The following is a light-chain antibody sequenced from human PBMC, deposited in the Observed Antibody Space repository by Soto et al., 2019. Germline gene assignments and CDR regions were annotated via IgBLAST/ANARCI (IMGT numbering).Light chain of an antibody. CDR3: QQYYSPPFT. CDR1: QTVFSRSDKRNF. CDR2: WAS. J-gene: IGKJ3*01. Sequence: DIVMTQSPNSLAVSLGERATINCKSSQTVFSRSDKRNFLAWYQQKPGQPPKLLITWASTRQSGVPDRFSGSGSGTDFTLSISGLQADDVAVYYCQQYYSPPFTFGPGTKVEIK. V-gene: IGKV4-1*01.